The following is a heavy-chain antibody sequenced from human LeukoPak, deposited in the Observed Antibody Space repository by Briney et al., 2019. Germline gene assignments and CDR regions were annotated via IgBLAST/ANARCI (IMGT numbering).Heavy chain of an antibody. Sequence: GGSLRLSCAASGFTFSSYSMNWVRQAPGKGLEWVSSISSSSSYIYYADSVKGRFTISRDNSKNTLYLQMDSLRAEDTAVYYCARGPSGYHNTGGQGTLVTVSS. V-gene: IGHV3-21*01. CDR2: ISSSSSYI. D-gene: IGHD5-12*01. CDR3: ARGPSGYHNT. J-gene: IGHJ4*02. CDR1: GFTFSSYS.